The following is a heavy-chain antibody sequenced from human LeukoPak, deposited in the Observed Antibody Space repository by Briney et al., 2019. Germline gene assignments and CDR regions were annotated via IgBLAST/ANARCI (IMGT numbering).Heavy chain of an antibody. CDR3: ARMYYYDSSGYYWAYYFDY. CDR2: IYCKGST. V-gene: IGHV4-39*01. CDR1: GGSIRSSSYY. Sequence: SETLSLTCTVSGGSIRSSSYYWGWIRQPPGKGLEWIGSIYCKGSTYYNPSLRSRVTISVHTSKNQFSLKLSSVTAADTAVYYCARMYYYDSSGYYWAYYFDYWGQGALVTVSS. D-gene: IGHD3-22*01. J-gene: IGHJ4*02.